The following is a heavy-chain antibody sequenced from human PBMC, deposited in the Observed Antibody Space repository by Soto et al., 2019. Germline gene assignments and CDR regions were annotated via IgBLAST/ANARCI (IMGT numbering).Heavy chain of an antibody. J-gene: IGHJ4*02. CDR2: FDPEDGET. V-gene: IGHV1-24*01. CDR3: ATVIFSSSWHDDDS. D-gene: IGHD6-13*01. Sequence: ASVKVSCKVSGYTLTELSMHWVRQAPGKGLEWMGGFDPEDGETIYAQKFQGRVTMTEDTSTDTAYMELSSLRSEDTAVYYCATVIFSSSWHDDDSWGQGTLVTVYS. CDR1: GYTLTELS.